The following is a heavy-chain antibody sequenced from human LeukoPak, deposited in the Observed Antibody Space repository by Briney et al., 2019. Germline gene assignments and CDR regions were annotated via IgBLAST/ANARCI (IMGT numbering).Heavy chain of an antibody. Sequence: ASVKVSCKASGYTFTSYYMHWVRQAPRQGLEWMGIINPSGGSTSYAQKFQGRVTMTRDTSTSTVYMELSSLRSEDTAVYYCAKDGYDFWSGYYKWGPIDYWGQGTLVTVSS. CDR1: GYTFTSYY. J-gene: IGHJ4*02. V-gene: IGHV1-46*01. CDR3: AKDGYDFWSGYYKWGPIDY. D-gene: IGHD3-3*01. CDR2: INPSGGST.